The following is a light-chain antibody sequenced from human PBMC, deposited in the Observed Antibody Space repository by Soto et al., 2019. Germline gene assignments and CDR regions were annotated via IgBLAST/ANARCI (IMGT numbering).Light chain of an antibody. CDR2: GIS. V-gene: IGKV3-20*01. CDR3: QHYGGSSWT. J-gene: IGKJ1*01. Sequence: ETVLTQSPGTLSLSPGERATLSCRASQSVSSNNLVWYQQKRGQAPRLLTYGISNRATGVPVRFSGSGSGTDFTLTINGLEPEDFAIYYCQHYGGSSWTFGQGTTVEIK. CDR1: QSVSSNN.